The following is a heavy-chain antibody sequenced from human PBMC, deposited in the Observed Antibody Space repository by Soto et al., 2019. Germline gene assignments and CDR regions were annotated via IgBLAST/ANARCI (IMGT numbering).Heavy chain of an antibody. Sequence: SETLSLTCSVSGVSVRSYTWSWVRQPANKGLEWIGRVFSSVSATYNPSLKSRVSISMDTPENRISLKLDSVTAADAGVYFCARDGMTTGDTWCPGTLVTVSS. CDR3: ARDGMTTGDT. CDR1: GVSVRSYT. J-gene: IGHJ4*02. CDR2: VFSSVSA. D-gene: IGHD2-21*02. V-gene: IGHV4-4*07.